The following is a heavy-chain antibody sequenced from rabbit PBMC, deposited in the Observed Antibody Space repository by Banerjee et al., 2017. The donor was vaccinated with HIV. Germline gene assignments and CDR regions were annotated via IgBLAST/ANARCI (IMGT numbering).Heavy chain of an antibody. CDR1: GFSFSSSYW. V-gene: IGHV1S40*01. J-gene: IGHJ4*01. CDR2: IDTGSTGTT. Sequence: QSLEESGGDLVKPGASLTLTCTASGFSFSSSYWICWVRQAPGKGLEWIACIDTGSTGTTYYASWAKGRFTISKTSSTTVTLQMTSLTAADTATYFCARGLWAYAGSSGYTPFNLWGPGTLVTVS. D-gene: IGHD8-1*01. CDR3: ARGLWAYAGSSGYTPFNL.